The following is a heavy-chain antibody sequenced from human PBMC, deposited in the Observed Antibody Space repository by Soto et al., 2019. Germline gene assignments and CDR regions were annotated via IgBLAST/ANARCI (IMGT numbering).Heavy chain of an antibody. CDR3: ARGQGDGGYGGY. D-gene: IGHD5-12*01. Sequence: SETLSLTCAVYVGSFSGYYWSWIRQPPGKGLEWIGEINHRRRTNYSPSLKSRVTISVDTSKNQFSLKLTSVTAADTAVYYCARGQGDGGYGGYWGQGTPVTFSS. CDR2: INHRRRT. J-gene: IGHJ4*02. V-gene: IGHV4-34*01. CDR1: VGSFSGYY.